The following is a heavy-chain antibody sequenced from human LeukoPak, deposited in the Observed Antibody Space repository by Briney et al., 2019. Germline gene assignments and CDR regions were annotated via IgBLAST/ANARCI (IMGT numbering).Heavy chain of an antibody. CDR1: GYSISSGYY. CDR2: IYHSGST. CDR3: ARRIVGGLSYYFDY. Sequence: PSETLSLTCTVSGYSISSGYYWGWIRQPPGKGLEWIGSIYHSGSTYYNPSLKSRVTISVDTSKNQFSLKLSSVTAADTAVYYCARRIVGGLSYYFDYWGQGTLVTVSS. V-gene: IGHV4-38-2*02. D-gene: IGHD1-26*01. J-gene: IGHJ4*02.